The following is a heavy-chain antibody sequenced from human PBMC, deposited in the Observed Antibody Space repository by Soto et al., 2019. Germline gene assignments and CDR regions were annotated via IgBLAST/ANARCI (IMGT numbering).Heavy chain of an antibody. CDR3: ARIDKASIVVHYGMDV. V-gene: IGHV4-34*01. D-gene: IGHD6-6*01. Sequence: SETLSLTCAVYGGSFSGYYWSWIRQPPGKGLEWIGEINHSGSTNYNPSLKSRVTISVDTSKNQFSLKLSSVTAADTAVYYCARIDKASIVVHYGMDVWGQGGTVTVSS. CDR1: GGSFSGYY. CDR2: INHSGST. J-gene: IGHJ6*02.